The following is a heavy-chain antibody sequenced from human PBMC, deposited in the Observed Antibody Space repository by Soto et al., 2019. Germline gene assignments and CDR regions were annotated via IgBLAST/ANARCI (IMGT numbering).Heavy chain of an antibody. Sequence: ASVKVSCKASGYTMTGYGGSRGSQAPGRGLEWMGWISAYNGNTNYAQKLQGRVTMTRDTSASTAYMELSSLRSEDTAVYYCARVGIVVVPAAIRRGRGPEYYFDYLGQGSLDTVTP. CDR3: ARVGIVVVPAAIRRGRGPEYYFDY. V-gene: IGHV1-18*01. D-gene: IGHD2-2*01. J-gene: IGHJ4*02. CDR1: GYTMTGYG. CDR2: ISAYNGNT.